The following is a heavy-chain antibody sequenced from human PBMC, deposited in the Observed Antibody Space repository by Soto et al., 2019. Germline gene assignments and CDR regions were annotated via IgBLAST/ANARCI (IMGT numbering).Heavy chain of an antibody. CDR3: ATILHSYGTNWVDS. D-gene: IGHD1-7*01. CDR1: GASVTNDRYY. CDR2: IYYTGTT. Sequence: SETLSLTCNVSGASVTNDRYYWSWIRQPPGKGLEWIGYIYYTGTTHYNPSVKSRVSILLDTSKDQFSLKLTSVTVADTAIYYCATILHSYGTNWVDSWGQGTLVTVSS. J-gene: IGHJ5*01. V-gene: IGHV4-30-4*01.